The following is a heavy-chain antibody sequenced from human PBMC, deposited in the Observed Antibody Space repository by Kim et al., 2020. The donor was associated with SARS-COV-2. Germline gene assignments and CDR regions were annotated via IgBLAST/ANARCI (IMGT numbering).Heavy chain of an antibody. J-gene: IGHJ4*02. D-gene: IGHD5-18*01. CDR1: GGSISSSSYY. CDR2: IYYSGST. Sequence: SETLSLTCTVSGGSISSSSYYWGWIRQPPGKGLEWIGSIYYSGSTYYNPSLKSRVTISVDTSKNQFSLKLSSVTAADTAVYYCARLHSGLWSRSFDYWGQGTLVTVSS. V-gene: IGHV4-39*01. CDR3: ARLHSGLWSRSFDY.